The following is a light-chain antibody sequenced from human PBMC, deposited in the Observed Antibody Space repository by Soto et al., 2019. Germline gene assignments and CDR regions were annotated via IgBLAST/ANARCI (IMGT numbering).Light chain of an antibody. J-gene: IGKJ2*01. CDR3: QQYGSSPYT. CDR2: GAS. Sequence: EMVLTQSPGTLSLSPGERGTLSCRASQSVGNNHLAWYQQKLGQAPRLLIYGASSRPTGIPDRFSGSGSGTDFTLTISRLELEDFAVCYCQQYGSSPYTFGHGTKLEIK. CDR1: QSVGNNH. V-gene: IGKV3-20*01.